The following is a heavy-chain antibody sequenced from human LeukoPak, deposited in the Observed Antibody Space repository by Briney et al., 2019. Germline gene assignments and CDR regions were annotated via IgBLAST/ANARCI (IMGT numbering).Heavy chain of an antibody. J-gene: IGHJ4*02. V-gene: IGHV4-39*01. Sequence: PSETLSLTCTVSGGSISLRTYYWGWIRQPPGKGLECIGNIYYSGSAYYNPSLKSRVTISLDTSKNQFSLKLSSVAAADTAVYYCVRQAKVDIAIIPLWGQGTMVTVSS. CDR3: VRQAKVDIAIIPL. D-gene: IGHD3-3*01. CDR2: IYYSGSA. CDR1: GGSISLRTYY.